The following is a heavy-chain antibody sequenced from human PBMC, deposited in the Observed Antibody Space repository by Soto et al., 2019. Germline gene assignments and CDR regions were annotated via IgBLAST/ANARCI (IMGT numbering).Heavy chain of an antibody. J-gene: IGHJ4*02. CDR2: IHPSGDTK. CDR1: GYTFQNYH. V-gene: IGHV1-46*02. D-gene: IGHD3-16*01. CDR3: ARDLWGSWTVDY. Sequence: QVQLVQSGAEVKEPGASVKVSCKASGYTFQNYHMHWVRQAPGQGLEWMGIIHPSGDTKTYAQKFQGRRAMTRDTPTTTAYMELSSLTSEDTAVYFCARDLWGSWTVDYWGQGTLVTVSS.